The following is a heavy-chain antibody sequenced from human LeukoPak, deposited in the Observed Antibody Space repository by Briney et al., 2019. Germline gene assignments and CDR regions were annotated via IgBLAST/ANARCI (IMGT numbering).Heavy chain of an antibody. Sequence: GGSLRLSCAASGFTFSSYAMSWARQAPGKGLEWVSVISDSGGKTYYVDSVKGRFTISRDNSKNTLYLQMSNLRAEDTAVYFCARGGGLDVWGQGATVTVSS. D-gene: IGHD3-16*01. CDR1: GFTFSSYA. V-gene: IGHV3-23*01. CDR3: ARGGGLDV. CDR2: ISDSGGKT. J-gene: IGHJ6*02.